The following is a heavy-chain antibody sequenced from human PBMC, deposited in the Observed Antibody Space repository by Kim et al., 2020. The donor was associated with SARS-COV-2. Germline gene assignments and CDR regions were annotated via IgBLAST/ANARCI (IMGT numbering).Heavy chain of an antibody. CDR3: ARDSKDYGDYVSWYFDL. V-gene: IGHV3-11*05. Sequence: GGSLRLSCAVSGFTFSDYYMSWIRQAPGKGLEWVSYISSSSSYTNYAGSVKGRFTISRDNAKNSLYLQMNSLRAEDTAVYYCARDSKDYGDYVSWYFDLWGRGPLVTVSS. CDR1: GFTFSDYY. J-gene: IGHJ2*01. CDR2: ISSSSSYT. D-gene: IGHD4-17*01.